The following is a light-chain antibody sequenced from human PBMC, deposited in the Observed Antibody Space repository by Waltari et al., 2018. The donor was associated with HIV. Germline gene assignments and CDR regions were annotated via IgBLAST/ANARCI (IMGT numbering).Light chain of an antibody. V-gene: IGKV1-12*01. CDR2: AAS. J-gene: IGKJ5*01. CDR3: QQAQSFPRIT. Sequence: DIQMTQSPSSVSASVGDRVTITCRASQGINSWLAWYQQIPGKAPRLLLHAASILHSGVPSRFSGSGSGTEFTLTISSLQPEDFAIYYCQQAQSFPRITFGQGTRLDIK. CDR1: QGINSW.